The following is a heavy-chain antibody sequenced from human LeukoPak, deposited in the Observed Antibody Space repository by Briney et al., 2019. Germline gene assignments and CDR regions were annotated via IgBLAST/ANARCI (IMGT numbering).Heavy chain of an antibody. CDR3: ARRFTSGYYSGAFDI. CDR2: IYPGDSGT. J-gene: IGHJ3*02. Sequence: GESLKISCKGSGYSFTSYWIGWVRQMPGKGLEWMGIIYPGDSGTRYSPSFQGQVTISADKSISTAYLQWSSLKASDTAMYYCARRFTSGYYSGAFDIWGQGTMVTVSS. D-gene: IGHD3-22*01. V-gene: IGHV5-51*01. CDR1: GYSFTSYW.